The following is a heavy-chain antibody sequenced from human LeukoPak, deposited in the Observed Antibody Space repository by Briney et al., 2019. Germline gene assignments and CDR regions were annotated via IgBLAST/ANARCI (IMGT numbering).Heavy chain of an antibody. CDR1: GGSMTNSY. CDR3: AKGGSTNFYYGDV. V-gene: IGHV4-59*01. Sequence: SETLSLTCSVSGGSMTNSYWTWIRQPPGEGMEWIGDVYDSGSTSYNTSLESRVTISVDTSKNQFSLKLSSVTAADTAVYYWAKGGSTNFYYGDVWGQGTTVTVSS. J-gene: IGHJ6*02. CDR2: VYDSGST. D-gene: IGHD2/OR15-2a*01.